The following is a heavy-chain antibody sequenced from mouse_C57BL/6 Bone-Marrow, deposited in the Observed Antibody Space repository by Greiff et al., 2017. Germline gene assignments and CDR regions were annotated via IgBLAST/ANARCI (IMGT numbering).Heavy chain of an antibody. Sequence: QVQLQQPGAELVKPGASVKMSCKASGYTFTSYWITWVKQRPGQGLEWIGDIYPGSGSTNYNEKFKSKATLTVDTSSSTAYMQLSSLTSEDSAVYYCASPLDVYFSYAMDYGGQGTSVTVSS. D-gene: IGHD2-3*01. CDR2: IYPGSGST. CDR1: GYTFTSYW. CDR3: ASPLDVYFSYAMDY. J-gene: IGHJ4*01. V-gene: IGHV1-55*01.